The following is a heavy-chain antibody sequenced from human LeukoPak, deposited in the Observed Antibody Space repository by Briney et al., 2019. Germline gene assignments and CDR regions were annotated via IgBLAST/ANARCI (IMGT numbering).Heavy chain of an antibody. V-gene: IGHV3-7*01. CDR3: ARDFSSSWSPSYFDY. CDR2: IKQDGSEK. CDR1: GFTFSSYW. Sequence: GGSLRLSCAASGFTFSSYWMSWVHQAPGKGLEWVANIKQDGSEKYYVDSVKGRFTISRDNAKNSLYLQMNSLRAEDTAVYYCARDFSSSWSPSYFDYWGQGTLVTVSS. D-gene: IGHD6-13*01. J-gene: IGHJ4*02.